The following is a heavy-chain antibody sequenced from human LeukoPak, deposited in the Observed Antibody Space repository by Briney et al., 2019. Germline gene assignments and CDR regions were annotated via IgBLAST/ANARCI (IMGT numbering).Heavy chain of an antibody. D-gene: IGHD6-19*01. Sequence: GGTLRLSCAASGFTFSSYGMSWVRQAPGKGLEWVSAISGSGGSTYYADSVKGRFTISRDNSKNTLYLQMNSLRAEDTAVYYCARVGSGWYRAAFFDYWGQGTLVTVSS. J-gene: IGHJ4*02. CDR2: ISGSGGST. CDR3: ARVGSGWYRAAFFDY. CDR1: GFTFSSYG. V-gene: IGHV3-23*01.